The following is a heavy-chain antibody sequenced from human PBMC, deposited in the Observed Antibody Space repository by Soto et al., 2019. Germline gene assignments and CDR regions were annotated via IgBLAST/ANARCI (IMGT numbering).Heavy chain of an antibody. CDR1: GFPFSSFA. D-gene: IGHD5-12*01. CDR3: AKDGPFNAGYPYYFEY. CDR2: ITSDGSNE. Sequence: GSLRLSCAASGFPFSSFAMHWVRQAPGKGLEWVAVITSDGSNENYADSAKGRFAISRDNSQNSLYLQMNSLRGDDTAVYFCAKDGPFNAGYPYYFEYWGQGTQVTVSS. J-gene: IGHJ4*02. V-gene: IGHV3-30*18.